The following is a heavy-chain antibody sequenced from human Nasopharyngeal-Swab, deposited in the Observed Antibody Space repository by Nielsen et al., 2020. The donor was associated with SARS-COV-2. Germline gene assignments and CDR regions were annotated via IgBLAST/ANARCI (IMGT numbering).Heavy chain of an antibody. CDR2: IKEDGSEK. CDR3: ARGEWRWRY. D-gene: IGHD3-3*01. J-gene: IGHJ4*02. V-gene: IGHV3-7*03. Sequence: GGSLRLSCGGSGFTFSDYWMTWVRQAPGKGLEWVANIKEDGSEKSYVDSVKGRFTISRDNAKSSLSLQINSLRAEDTAVYYCARGEWRWRYWGRGTLVTVSS. CDR1: GFTFSDYW.